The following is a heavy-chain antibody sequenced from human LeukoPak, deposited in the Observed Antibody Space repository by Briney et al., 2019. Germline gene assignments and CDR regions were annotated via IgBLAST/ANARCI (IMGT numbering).Heavy chain of an antibody. CDR1: GGFFSGYY. V-gene: IGHV4-34*01. CDR3: ASGGRVDYVWGSYRGNFDY. CDR2: INHSGST. J-gene: IGHJ4*02. Sequence: SETLSLTCAVYGGFFSGYYWSWIRQPPGKGLEWIGEINHSGSTNYNPSLKSRVTISVDTSKNQFSLKLSSVTAADTAVYYCASGGRVDYVWGSYRGNFDYWGQGTLVTVSS. D-gene: IGHD3-16*02.